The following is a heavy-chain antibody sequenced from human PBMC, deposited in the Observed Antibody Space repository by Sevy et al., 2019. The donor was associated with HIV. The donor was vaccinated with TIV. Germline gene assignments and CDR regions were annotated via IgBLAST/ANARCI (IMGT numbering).Heavy chain of an antibody. V-gene: IGHV3-7*01. J-gene: IGHJ4*02. Sequence: GGSLILSCAASGFSFSSYWMTWFRQAPGKELEWVANVNLDGSGKYYVDSVKGRFTISRDNARNSLSLQMNSLRAEDTAVYYCARSVDYWGQGTLVTVSS. CDR3: ARSVDY. CDR1: GFSFSSYW. CDR2: VNLDGSGK.